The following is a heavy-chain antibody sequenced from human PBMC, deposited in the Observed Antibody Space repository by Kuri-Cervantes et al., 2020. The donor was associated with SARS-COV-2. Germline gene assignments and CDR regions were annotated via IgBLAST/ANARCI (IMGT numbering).Heavy chain of an antibody. V-gene: IGHV3-30-3*01. CDR2: ISQDGSNI. CDR1: GFTFGRYA. J-gene: IGHJ6*02. CDR3: ARDEYCSTSKCYTSYNYYYAMDV. Sequence: GESLKISCAASGFTFGRYALHWVRQAPGKGLEWVAVISQDGSNIYYADSVKGRFTISRDNSKNTVYLQMNSLRVADTALYYCARDEYCSTSKCYTSYNYYYAMDVWGQGTLVSVSS. D-gene: IGHD2-2*02.